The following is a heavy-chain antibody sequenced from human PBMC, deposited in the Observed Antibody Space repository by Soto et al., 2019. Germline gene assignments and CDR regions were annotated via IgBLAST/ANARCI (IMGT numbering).Heavy chain of an antibody. J-gene: IGHJ4*02. CDR3: ARGSAAGTQGGRDY. Sequence: PSETLSLTCTVSGGSISSGGYYWSWIRQHPGKGLEWIGYICYSGSTYYNPSLKSRVTISVDTSKNQLSLKLSSVTAADTAVYYCARGSAAGTQGGRDYWGQGTLVTVSS. V-gene: IGHV4-31*03. CDR1: GGSISSGGYY. CDR2: ICYSGST. D-gene: IGHD6-13*01.